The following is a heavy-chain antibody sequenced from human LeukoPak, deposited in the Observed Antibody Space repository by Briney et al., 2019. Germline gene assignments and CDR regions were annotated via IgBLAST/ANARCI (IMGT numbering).Heavy chain of an antibody. CDR1: GFTFSSYA. V-gene: IGHV3-23*01. CDR3: ARTYCSGGSCYSRLVYYYYGMDV. D-gene: IGHD2-15*01. Sequence: GGSLRLSCAASGFTFSSYAMSWVRQAPGKGLEWVSAISGSGGSTYYADSVKGRFTISRDNSKNTLYLQMNSLRAEDTAVYYCARTYCSGGSCYSRLVYYYYGMDVWGQGTTVTVSS. J-gene: IGHJ6*02. CDR2: ISGSGGST.